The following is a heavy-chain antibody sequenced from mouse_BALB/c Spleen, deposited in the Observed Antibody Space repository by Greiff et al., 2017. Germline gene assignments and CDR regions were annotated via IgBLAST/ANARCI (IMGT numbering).Heavy chain of an antibody. Sequence: QVQLKQSGAELVRPGSSVKISCKASGYAFSSYWMNWVKQRPGQGLEWIGQIYPGDGDTNYNGKFKGNATLTADKSSSTAYIQLSSLTSEDSAVYFCARFGGVQRGFAYWGQGTLVTVSA. CDR1: GYAFSSYW. V-gene: IGHV1-80*01. J-gene: IGHJ3*01. CDR2: IYPGDGDT. D-gene: IGHD2-14*01. CDR3: ARFGGVQRGFAY.